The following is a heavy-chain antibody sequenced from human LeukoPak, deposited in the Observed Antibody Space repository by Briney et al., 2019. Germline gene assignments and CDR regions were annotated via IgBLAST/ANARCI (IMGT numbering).Heavy chain of an antibody. J-gene: IGHJ4*02. CDR3: AGEYSSSSEGYYFDY. CDR2: IYYSGST. D-gene: IGHD6-6*01. Sequence: SETLSLTCTVSGVSISSYYWSWIRQPPGKGLEWIGYIYYSGSTNYNPSLKSRVAISVDTSKNQFSLKLSSVTAADTAVYYCAGEYSSSSEGYYFDYWGQGTLVTVSS. V-gene: IGHV4-59*01. CDR1: GVSISSYY.